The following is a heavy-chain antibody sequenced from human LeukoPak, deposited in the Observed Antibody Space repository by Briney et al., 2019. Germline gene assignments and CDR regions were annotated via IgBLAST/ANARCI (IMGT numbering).Heavy chain of an antibody. CDR1: GVSISSYY. D-gene: IGHD3-10*01. Sequence: PSETLSLTCTVSGVSISSYYWSWIRQPPGKGLEWLGYIYYSGSTNYNPSLKSRVTISVDTTKNQFSLKLSSVTAADTAVYYCARLEGSYSVHYFDYWGQGTLVTGSS. J-gene: IGHJ4*02. V-gene: IGHV4-59*08. CDR2: IYYSGST. CDR3: ARLEGSYSVHYFDY.